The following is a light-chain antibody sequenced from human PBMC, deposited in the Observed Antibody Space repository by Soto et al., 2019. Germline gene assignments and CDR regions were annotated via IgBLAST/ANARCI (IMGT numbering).Light chain of an antibody. CDR3: QQYYHWGLS. CDR1: QNVASN. CDR2: ASS. Sequence: VMTQSPGNLSVSPGEGVTLFCSASQNVASNLAWYQVKPGQAPRLLIYASSTRATGIPATFSGSGSGTEFSLTISSLQSEDSALYFCQQYYHWGLSFGGGTKVEI. V-gene: IGKV3D-15*01. J-gene: IGKJ4*01.